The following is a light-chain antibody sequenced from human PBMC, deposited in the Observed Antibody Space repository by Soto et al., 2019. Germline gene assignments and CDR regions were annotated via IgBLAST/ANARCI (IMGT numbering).Light chain of an antibody. CDR1: HSVRRTY. J-gene: IGKJ5*01. V-gene: IGKV3-20*01. Sequence: EIVLTQSPGTLSLSPGERATLSCRASHSVRRTYLAWYQQKPGQAPRLLIYGTSDRATGTPDRFSGSGSGTDFTLTISRLEXXXSAVXXXXQFDDSVTFGQGTRLDIK. CDR3: XQFDDSVT. CDR2: GTS.